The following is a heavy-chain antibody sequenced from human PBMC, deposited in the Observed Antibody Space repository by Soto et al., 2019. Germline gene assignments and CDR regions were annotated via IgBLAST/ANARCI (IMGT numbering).Heavy chain of an antibody. D-gene: IGHD3-16*01. CDR2: IYYSGST. CDR3: ARGQNLGGSTFDI. J-gene: IGHJ3*02. V-gene: IGHV4-59*11. Sequence: SETLSLTCPVSGGSILSHYWGWIRQPPGKGLEYIGYIYYSGSTNYNPSLKSRVTISVDMSREQFSLKLTSVTSADTAVYYCARGQNLGGSTFDIWGQGTWVTVSS. CDR1: GGSILSHY.